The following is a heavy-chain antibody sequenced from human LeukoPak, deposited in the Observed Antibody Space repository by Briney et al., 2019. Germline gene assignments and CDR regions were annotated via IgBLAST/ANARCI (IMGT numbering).Heavy chain of an antibody. V-gene: IGHV4-34*01. J-gene: IGHJ3*02. Sequence: SETLSLTCAVYGGSFSGYYWSWIRQPPGKGLEWIGEINHSGRTNYNPSLKSRVTISVDTSKNQFSLKLSSVTAADTAVYYCARGRNYYDSSGYDIWGQGTMVTVSS. CDR1: GGSFSGYY. D-gene: IGHD3-22*01. CDR3: ARGRNYYDSSGYDI. CDR2: INHSGRT.